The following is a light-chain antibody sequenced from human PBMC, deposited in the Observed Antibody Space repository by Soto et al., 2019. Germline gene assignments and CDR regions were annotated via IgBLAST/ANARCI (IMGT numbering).Light chain of an antibody. V-gene: IGKV3-20*01. Sequence: EIVLTQSPGTLSLSPGERATLSCRASQSVSNNYLAWYQQKPGQAPRLLIYGASNRATGIPDRFSGSGSGTEFTLSISSLQSEDFAVYYCQQYITWPRTFGQGTKVDIK. CDR3: QQYITWPRT. CDR1: QSVSNNY. CDR2: GAS. J-gene: IGKJ1*01.